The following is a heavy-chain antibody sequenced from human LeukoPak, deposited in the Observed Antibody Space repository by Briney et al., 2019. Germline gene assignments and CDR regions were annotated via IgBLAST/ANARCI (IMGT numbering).Heavy chain of an antibody. CDR1: GGSISSNNW. Sequence: PSGTLSLTCAVSGGSISSNNWWGWVRQPPGKGLEWIGEIYHSGGPNYNPSLKSRVTISVDKSRNHFSLNLSSVTAADTAVYYCARENLDYGDYRVYAFDIWGQGTMVTVSS. D-gene: IGHD4-17*01. V-gene: IGHV4-4*02. CDR3: ARENLDYGDYRVYAFDI. CDR2: IYHSGGP. J-gene: IGHJ3*02.